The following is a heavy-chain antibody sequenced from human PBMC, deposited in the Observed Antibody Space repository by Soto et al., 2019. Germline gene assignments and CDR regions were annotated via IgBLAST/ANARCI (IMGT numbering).Heavy chain of an antibody. CDR2: IYSGGDT. D-gene: IGHD3-9*01. CDR3: ARGTSGYSP. J-gene: IGHJ5*02. CDR1: GFTVSSNY. Sequence: EVQLVESGGGSMQPGGSLRLSCAASGFTVSSNYLNWVRQAPGKGLEWVSMIYSGGDTYYADSVKGRFTISRDNFKNTLYLQMNSLRAEDTAVYYCARGTSGYSPWRQGTLVTVSS. V-gene: IGHV3-53*01.